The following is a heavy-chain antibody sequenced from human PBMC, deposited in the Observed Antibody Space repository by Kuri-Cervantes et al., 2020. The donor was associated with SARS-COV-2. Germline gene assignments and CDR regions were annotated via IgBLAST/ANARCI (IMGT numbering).Heavy chain of an antibody. CDR2: ISSSSTI. CDR1: GLTFSSYS. J-gene: IGHJ6*03. D-gene: IGHD1-7*01. CDR3: ASLRPNYNWNYEEGPRYYYYMDV. V-gene: IGHV3-48*01. Sequence: GESLKISCAASGLTFSSYSMNWVRQAPGKGLEWVSYISSSSTIYYADSVKGRFTISGDNAKNSLYLQMNSLRAEDTAVYYCASLRPNYNWNYEEGPRYYYYMDVWGKGTMVTVSS.